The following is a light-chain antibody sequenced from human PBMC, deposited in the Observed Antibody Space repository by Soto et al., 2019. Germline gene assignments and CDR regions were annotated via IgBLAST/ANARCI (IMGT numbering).Light chain of an antibody. J-gene: IGKJ1*01. CDR2: GAS. CDR1: QSVSSN. V-gene: IGKV3-15*01. Sequence: ERVMMQAVAISSKSKGERATLSCRASQSVSSNLAWYQQKHGQAPRNLIYGASTRATGIPARFSGSGSGTEFALTISIFQSADFAFSYCQQYNNCPQTFGQGTKVDIK. CDR3: QQYNNCPQT.